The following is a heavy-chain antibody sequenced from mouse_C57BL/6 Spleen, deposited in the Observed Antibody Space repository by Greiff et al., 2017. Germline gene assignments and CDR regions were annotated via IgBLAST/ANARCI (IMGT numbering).Heavy chain of an antibody. CDR3: TREEGSTVYFDY. Sequence: QVQLQQSGAELVRPGASVTLSCKASGYTFTDYEMHWVKQTPVHGLEWIGAIDPETGGTAYNQKFKGKAILTADKSSSTAYMELRSLTSEDSAVYYCTREEGSTVYFDYWGQGTTLTVSS. CDR1: GYTFTDYE. D-gene: IGHD4-1*02. J-gene: IGHJ2*01. V-gene: IGHV1-15*01. CDR2: IDPETGGT.